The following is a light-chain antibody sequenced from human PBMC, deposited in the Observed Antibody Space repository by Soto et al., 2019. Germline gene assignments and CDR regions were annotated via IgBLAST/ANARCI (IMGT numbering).Light chain of an antibody. Sequence: EIALTQSPATLSLSPGXRATLSCRANRTVFNFLIWYQQKPGQAPRLLIYDASNRATGIPARFSGSGSGTDFTLTISSLEPEDFAVYYCQQCYNWPQWTFGQGTKVDIK. CDR2: DAS. J-gene: IGKJ1*01. CDR1: RTVFNF. V-gene: IGKV3-11*01. CDR3: QQCYNWPQWT.